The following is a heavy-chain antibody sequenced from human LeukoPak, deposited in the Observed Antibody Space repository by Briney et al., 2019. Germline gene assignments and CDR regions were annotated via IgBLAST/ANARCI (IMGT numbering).Heavy chain of an antibody. CDR1: GFTFSSYA. V-gene: IGHV3-30-3*01. J-gene: IGHJ4*02. D-gene: IGHD6-19*01. Sequence: QSGGSLRLSCAASGFTFSSYAMHWVRQAPGKGLEWVAVISYDGSNKYYADSVKGRFTISRDNSKNTLYLQMNSLRAEDTAVYYCAKDRGAVAGTRDPLDYWGQGTLVTVSS. CDR3: AKDRGAVAGTRDPLDY. CDR2: ISYDGSNK.